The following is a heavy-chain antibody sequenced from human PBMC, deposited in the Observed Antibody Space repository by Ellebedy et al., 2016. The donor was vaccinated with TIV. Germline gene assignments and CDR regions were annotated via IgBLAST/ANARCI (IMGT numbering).Heavy chain of an antibody. Sequence: SETLSLXCAVSGGSISSSNWWSWVRQPPGKGLEWIGEIYHSGSTNYNPSLKSRVTISVDKSKNQFSLKLSSVTAADTAVYYCARDGTWYYDSSGYPQWGQGTLVTVSS. D-gene: IGHD3-22*01. CDR2: IYHSGST. J-gene: IGHJ4*02. CDR1: GGSISSSNW. CDR3: ARDGTWYYDSSGYPQ. V-gene: IGHV4-4*02.